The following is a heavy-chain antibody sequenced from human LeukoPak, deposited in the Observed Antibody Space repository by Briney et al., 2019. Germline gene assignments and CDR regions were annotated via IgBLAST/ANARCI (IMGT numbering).Heavy chain of an antibody. CDR3: ARDQKELGWFDP. CDR1: GGSISIGDYY. Sequence: SETLSLTCTVSGGSISIGDYYWSWIRHPPGKGREWVGYIYYSGSTYYNPSLNSRVTISVDTSKSQFSLKLSSVTAADTAVYYCARDQKELGWFDPWGQGTLVTVSS. CDR2: IYYSGST. D-gene: IGHD3-10*01. J-gene: IGHJ5*02. V-gene: IGHV4-30-4*08.